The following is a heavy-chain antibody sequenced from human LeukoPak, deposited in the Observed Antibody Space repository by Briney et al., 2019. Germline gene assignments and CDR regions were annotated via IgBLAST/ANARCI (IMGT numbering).Heavy chain of an antibody. D-gene: IGHD1-26*01. Sequence: GESLKISCKGSGYSFTSYWIAWVRQMPGKGLEWMGVIYPGDSDTTYSPSFEGQVTISADKSTSTAYLQWSSLRASDTAMYYCARPVGASDYFDYWGQGTLVTVSS. V-gene: IGHV5-51*01. CDR1: GYSFTSYW. CDR3: ARPVGASDYFDY. CDR2: IYPGDSDT. J-gene: IGHJ4*02.